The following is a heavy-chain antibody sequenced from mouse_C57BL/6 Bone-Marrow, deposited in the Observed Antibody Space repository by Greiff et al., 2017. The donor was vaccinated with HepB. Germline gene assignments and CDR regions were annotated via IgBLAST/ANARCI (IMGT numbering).Heavy chain of an antibody. J-gene: IGHJ4*01. V-gene: IGHV5-12*01. CDR1: GFTFSDYY. CDR2: ISNGGGST. CDR3: ACITTVVATRAMDY. D-gene: IGHD1-1*01. Sequence: VQLKESGGGLVQPGGSLKLSCAASGFTFSDYYMYWVRQTPEKRLEWVAYISNGGGSTYYPDTVKGRFTISRDNAKNTLYLQMSRLKSEDTAMYYCACITTVVATRAMDYWGQGTSVTVSS.